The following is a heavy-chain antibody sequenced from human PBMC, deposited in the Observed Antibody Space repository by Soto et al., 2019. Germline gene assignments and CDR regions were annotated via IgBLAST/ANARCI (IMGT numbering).Heavy chain of an antibody. CDR1: GHTLTELS. CDR2: FDPEDGET. D-gene: IGHD3-22*01. V-gene: IGHV1-24*01. CDR3: ATRGSSGRPTADY. J-gene: IGHJ4*02. Sequence: TVSCKVSGHTLTELSMHWVRQAPGKGLEWMGGFDPEDGETIYAQKFQGRVTMTEDTSTDTAYMDLSSLRSEDTAVYYCATRGSSGRPTADYWGQGTRVTVSS.